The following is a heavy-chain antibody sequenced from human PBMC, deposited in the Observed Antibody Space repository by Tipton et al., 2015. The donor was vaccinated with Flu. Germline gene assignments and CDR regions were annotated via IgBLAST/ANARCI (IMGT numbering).Heavy chain of an antibody. J-gene: IGHJ6*02. Sequence: EVQLVQSGAEVKRSGKSLKISCTGSGYNFTNYWIAWVRQMPGGGLEWMGVIHPGDSDTRYSPSFQGQVTISVDKSINIVYLHWTSLRASDSAMYYCARLGQQLVGPFEYYGLDVWGQGTTVTVSS. CDR3: ARLGQQLVGPFEYYGLDV. CDR2: IHPGDSDT. D-gene: IGHD6-13*01. CDR1: GYNFTNYW. V-gene: IGHV5-51*01.